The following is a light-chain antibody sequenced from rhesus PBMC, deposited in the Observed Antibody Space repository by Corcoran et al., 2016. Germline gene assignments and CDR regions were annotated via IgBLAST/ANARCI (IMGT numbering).Light chain of an antibody. V-gene: IGKV3-35*01. CDR2: DTS. CDR3: QQESNSPFT. Sequence: EIVMTQSPATLSLSPGERATLSCRASQSVSSNLAWYQQKPGQAPRLLIYDTSNRATGIPDRFSGHGSGTDCTLTISRLDPEDVGVYYCQQESNSPFTFGPGTKLDIE. CDR1: QSVSSN. J-gene: IGKJ3*01.